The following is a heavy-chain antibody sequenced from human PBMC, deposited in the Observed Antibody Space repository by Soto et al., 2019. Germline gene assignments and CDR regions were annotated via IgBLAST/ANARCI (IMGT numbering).Heavy chain of an antibody. Sequence: PGESLKISCVASGFTFSSSWMHWVRQAPGKGLVWVARINSDGTVMSYADSVRGRFTISRDNAKNTLYLQMNSLRAEDTAVFYCARERFDPWGQGTLVTVS. CDR2: INSDGTVM. CDR3: ARERFDP. V-gene: IGHV3-74*01. CDR1: GFTFSSSW. J-gene: IGHJ5*02.